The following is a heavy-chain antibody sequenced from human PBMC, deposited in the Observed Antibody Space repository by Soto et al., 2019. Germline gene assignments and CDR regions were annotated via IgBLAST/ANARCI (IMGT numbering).Heavy chain of an antibody. J-gene: IGHJ6*02. CDR1: GVPITTFY. CDR2: IYYGGST. Sequence: QVQLQESGPALVRPSDSLSLMCSVSGVPITTFYWSWIRQAPGKGLEYIGYIYYGGSTHYNPALKSRVTISVDTANNEFSLKLRSVTAADTAAYYCARGQLLHYPYGLDVWGQGTTVIV. V-gene: IGHV4-59*07. D-gene: IGHD3-10*01. CDR3: ARGQLLHYPYGLDV.